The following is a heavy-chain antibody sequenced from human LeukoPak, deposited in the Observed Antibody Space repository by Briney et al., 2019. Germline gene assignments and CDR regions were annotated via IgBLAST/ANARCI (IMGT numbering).Heavy chain of an antibody. CDR1: GGSISSSSYY. J-gene: IGHJ3*02. CDR2: IYYSGST. Sequence: PSETLSLTCTVSGGSISSSSYYWGWIRQPPGKGLEWIGSIYYSGSTYYNPSLKSRVTISVDTSKNQFSLKLSSVTAADTAVYYCARVYGYVWGSPMGAFDIWGQGTMVTVSS. CDR3: ARVYGYVWGSPMGAFDI. D-gene: IGHD3-16*01. V-gene: IGHV4-39*07.